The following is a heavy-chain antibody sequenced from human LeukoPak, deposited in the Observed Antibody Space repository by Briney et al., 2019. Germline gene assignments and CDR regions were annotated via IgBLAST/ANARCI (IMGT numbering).Heavy chain of an antibody. D-gene: IGHD2-15*01. CDR1: GFTFSSYG. CDR3: AKARCSGGSCYFSSLDY. Sequence: GGSLRLSCAASGFTFSSYGMHWVRQAPGKGLEWVAVIWYDGSNKYYADSVKGRFTISRDNSKNTLYLQMNSLRAEDTAVYYCAKARCSGGSCYFSSLDYWGQGTLVIVSS. CDR2: IWYDGSNK. J-gene: IGHJ4*02. V-gene: IGHV3-33*06.